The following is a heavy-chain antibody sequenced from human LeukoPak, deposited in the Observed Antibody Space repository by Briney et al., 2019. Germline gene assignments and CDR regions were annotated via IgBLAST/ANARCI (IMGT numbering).Heavy chain of an antibody. D-gene: IGHD6-13*01. CDR3: ARDFMIPSSSPDF. CDR1: GFTFSSYR. Sequence: GGSLRLSCAASGFTFSSYRMSWVRQAPGKGLEWVANINQDGSEKYYVDSVKGRFTISRDNAKNSLYLQMNSLRAEDTAVYYCARDFMIPSSSPDFWGQGTLVTVSS. J-gene: IGHJ4*02. V-gene: IGHV3-7*01. CDR2: INQDGSEK.